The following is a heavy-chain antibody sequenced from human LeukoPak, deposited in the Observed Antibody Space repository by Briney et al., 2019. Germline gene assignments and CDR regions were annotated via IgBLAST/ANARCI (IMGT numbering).Heavy chain of an antibody. CDR3: ARGIVVPAAMQSWFDS. V-gene: IGHV1-8*01. Sequence: ASVKVSCKASGYTFTSYDINWVRQATGQGLEWMGWMNPNSGNTDYAQKFQGRVTMTSNTSISTAYMELSSLRSEDTAVYYCARGIVVPAAMQSWFDSWGQGTLVTVSS. D-gene: IGHD2-2*01. J-gene: IGHJ5*01. CDR1: GYTFTSYD. CDR2: MNPNSGNT.